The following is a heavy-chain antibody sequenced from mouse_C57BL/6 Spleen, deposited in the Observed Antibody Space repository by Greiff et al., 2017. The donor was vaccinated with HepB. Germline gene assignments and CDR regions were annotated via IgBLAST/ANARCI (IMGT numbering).Heavy chain of an antibody. J-gene: IGHJ4*01. D-gene: IGHD1-1*01. CDR1: GYAFSSSW. CDR2: IYPGDGDT. V-gene: IGHV1-82*01. Sequence: VQLQQSGPELVKPGASVKISCKASGYAFSSSWMNWVKQRPGKGLEWIGRIYPGDGDTNYNGKFKGKATLTADKSSSTAYMQLSSLTSEDSAVYVCARKFYYYGSGLYAMDYWGQGTSVTVSS. CDR3: ARKFYYYGSGLYAMDY.